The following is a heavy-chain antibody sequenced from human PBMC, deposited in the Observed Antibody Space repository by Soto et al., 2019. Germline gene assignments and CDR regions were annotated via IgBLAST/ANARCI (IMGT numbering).Heavy chain of an antibody. D-gene: IGHD6-13*01. CDR2: IYPGDSDT. V-gene: IGHV5-51*01. CDR3: ARPPKYSSSWYLNDAFDI. Sequence: GESLKISCKGSGYSFTSYWIGWVRQMPGKGLEWMGIIYPGDSDTRYSPSFQGQVTISADKSISTAYLQWSSRKASDTAMYYCARPPKYSSSWYLNDAFDIWGQGTMVTVSS. CDR1: GYSFTSYW. J-gene: IGHJ3*02.